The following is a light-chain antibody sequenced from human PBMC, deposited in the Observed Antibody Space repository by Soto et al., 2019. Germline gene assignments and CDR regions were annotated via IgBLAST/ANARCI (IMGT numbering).Light chain of an antibody. CDR2: AAS. Sequence: EIVLTQSPGTLSLSPGERATLSCRASQSVSSSYLAWYQQKPGQAPRLLIYAASNRATGIPDRFSGSGSGTDFTLTISRLEPEDFAVYYCQQSGNSPPTFGQGTKVDIK. J-gene: IGKJ1*01. CDR3: QQSGNSPPT. V-gene: IGKV3-20*01. CDR1: QSVSSSY.